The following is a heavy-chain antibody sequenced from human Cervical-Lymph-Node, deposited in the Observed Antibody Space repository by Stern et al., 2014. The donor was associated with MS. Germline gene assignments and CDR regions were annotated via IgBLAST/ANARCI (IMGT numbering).Heavy chain of an antibody. CDR3: ARRHRPQGGFKNSFFDY. CDR1: GFSLTTSGVG. Sequence: QVTLKESGPTLLKPTQTLTLTCTFSGFSLTTSGVGVGWIRQPPGKALECLAVIFWDDDKRVSPSLSSRLTITKDTSKNQVVLTMTNMDPVDTATYYCARRHRPQGGFKNSFFDYWGQGTLVTVSS. CDR2: IFWDDDK. V-gene: IGHV2-5*02. D-gene: IGHD5-12*01. J-gene: IGHJ4*02.